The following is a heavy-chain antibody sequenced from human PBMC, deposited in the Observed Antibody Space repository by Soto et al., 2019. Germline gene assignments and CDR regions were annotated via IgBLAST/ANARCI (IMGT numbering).Heavy chain of an antibody. V-gene: IGHV1-18*04. CDR3: ARVTGHDFWTAY. D-gene: IGHD3-3*01. J-gene: IGHJ4*02. CDR2: ISAYNGNK. CDR1: GYTFTSYG. Sequence: ASVKVSCKASGYTFTSYGISWVRQAPGQGLEWMGWISAYNGNKKYAQKIQGRVTMTKDTSTRTAYMELRSLRPDDTAVYYCARVTGHDFWTAYRGQGTMVTVSS.